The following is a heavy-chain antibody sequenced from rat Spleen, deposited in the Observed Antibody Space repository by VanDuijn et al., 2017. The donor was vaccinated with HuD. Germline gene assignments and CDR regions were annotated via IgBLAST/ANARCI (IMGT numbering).Heavy chain of an antibody. CDR3: TSNNFDY. V-gene: IGHV5-27*01. Sequence: EVQLVESDGGLVQPGRSLKLSCAASGFTFSDYYMAWVRQAPTTGLEWVATISPSGDGTYYRDSVKGRFTISRDNAKSTLYLQMDSLRSEDTATYYCTSNNFDYWGQGVVVTVSS. CDR2: ISPSGDGT. D-gene: IGHD1-10*01. J-gene: IGHJ2*01. CDR1: GFTFSDYY.